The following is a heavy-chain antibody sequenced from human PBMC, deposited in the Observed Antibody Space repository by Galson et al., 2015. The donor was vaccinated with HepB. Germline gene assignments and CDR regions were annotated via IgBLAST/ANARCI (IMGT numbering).Heavy chain of an antibody. CDR3: AKEPHPGNYGGDYFDY. Sequence: SLRLSCAASGFTFSSYGMHWVRQAPGKGPEWVAVISYDGSNKYYADSVKGRFTISRDNSKNTLYLQMNSLRAEDTAVYYCAKEPHPGNYGGDYFDYWGQGTLVTVSS. V-gene: IGHV3-30*18. J-gene: IGHJ4*02. CDR2: ISYDGSNK. CDR1: GFTFSSYG. D-gene: IGHD4-17*01.